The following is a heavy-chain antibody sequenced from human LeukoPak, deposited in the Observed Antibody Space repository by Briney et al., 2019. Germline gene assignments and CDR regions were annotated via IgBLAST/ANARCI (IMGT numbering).Heavy chain of an antibody. V-gene: IGHV3-23*01. Sequence: RSGGSLRLSCAASGFTFSSYAMSWVRQAPGKGLEWVSAISGSGGSTYYADSVKGRFTISRDNSKNTLYLQMNSLRAEDTAVYYCAKADDILTGYLDYWGRGTLVTVSS. CDR1: GFTFSSYA. J-gene: IGHJ4*02. CDR3: AKADDILTGYLDY. CDR2: ISGSGGST. D-gene: IGHD3-9*01.